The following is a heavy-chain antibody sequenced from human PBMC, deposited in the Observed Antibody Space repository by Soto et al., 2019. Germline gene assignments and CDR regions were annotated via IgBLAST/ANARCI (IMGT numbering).Heavy chain of an antibody. V-gene: IGHV1-3*01. Sequence: SVKVSCKASGYTFTSYAMHWVRQAPGQRLEWMGWINAGNGNTKYSQKFQGRVTITRDTSASTAYMELSSLRSEDTAVYYCAREQRGRPSYYYMDVWGKGTTVTVSS. CDR2: INAGNGNT. CDR1: GYTFTSYA. J-gene: IGHJ6*03. CDR3: AREQRGRPSYYYMDV.